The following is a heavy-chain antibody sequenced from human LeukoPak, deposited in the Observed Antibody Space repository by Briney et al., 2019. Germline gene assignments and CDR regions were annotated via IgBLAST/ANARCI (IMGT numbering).Heavy chain of an antibody. CDR3: ATYGYYYYYGMDV. J-gene: IGHJ6*02. CDR1: GGSISSSSYY. D-gene: IGHD3-10*01. Sequence: SETLSLTCTVSGGSISSSSYYWGWIRQPPGKGLEWIGSIYYSGSTYYNPSLKSRVTISVDTPKNQFSLKLSSVTAADTAVYYCATYGYYYYYGMDVWGQGTTVTVSS. V-gene: IGHV4-39*01. CDR2: IYYSGST.